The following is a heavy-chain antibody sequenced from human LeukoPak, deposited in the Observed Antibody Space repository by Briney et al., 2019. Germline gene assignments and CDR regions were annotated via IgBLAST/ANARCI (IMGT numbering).Heavy chain of an antibody. D-gene: IGHD2-15*01. CDR1: GYSFTPHW. CDR2: IYPGDSDT. J-gene: IGHJ4*02. CDR3: SRGTCKGGSFSSEVERGGQSDY. Sequence: GESLKISCQGSGYSFTPHWINWVRQMPGTGLEWMGIIYPGDSDTRYSPSFQGQVTISADRSISTAYLQLSSLKASDTAMYYCSRGTCKGGSFSSEVERGGQSDYWGQGTLVTVSS. V-gene: IGHV5-51*01.